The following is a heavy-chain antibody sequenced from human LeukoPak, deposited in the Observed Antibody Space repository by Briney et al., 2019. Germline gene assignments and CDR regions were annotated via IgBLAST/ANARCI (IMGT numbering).Heavy chain of an antibody. Sequence: SVKVSCKASGGTFSSYTISWVRQAPGQGLEWMGRIIPILGIANYAQKFQGRVTITADKSTSTAYMELSSLRSEDTAVYCCARGYQLPSYYYYYMDVWGKGTTVTVSS. CDR2: IIPILGIA. V-gene: IGHV1-69*02. J-gene: IGHJ6*03. D-gene: IGHD2-2*01. CDR1: GGTFSSYT. CDR3: ARGYQLPSYYYYYMDV.